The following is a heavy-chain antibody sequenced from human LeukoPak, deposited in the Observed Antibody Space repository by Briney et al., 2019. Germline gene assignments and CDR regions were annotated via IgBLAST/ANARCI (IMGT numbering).Heavy chain of an antibody. Sequence: ASVKVSCKASGYTFTGYYMHWVRQAPGQGLEWMGWINPNSGGTNYAQKFQGRVTMTGDTSISTAYMELSRLRSDDTAVYYCARIGLTSDPFDYWGQGTLVTVSS. CDR3: ARIGLTSDPFDY. CDR1: GYTFTGYY. D-gene: IGHD3-9*01. V-gene: IGHV1-2*02. J-gene: IGHJ4*02. CDR2: INPNSGGT.